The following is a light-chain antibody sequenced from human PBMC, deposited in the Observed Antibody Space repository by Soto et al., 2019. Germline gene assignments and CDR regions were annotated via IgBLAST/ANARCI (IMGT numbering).Light chain of an antibody. V-gene: IGKV1-5*03. Sequence: DIQMTQSPSTLSASVGDRVTITCRASQSVSSSLAWYQQKPGKAPRLLIYRTSTLENGVPSRFSVSGSGTEFTLTISSLRPDDFATYYCQQYNSYSPFTFGQGTKLEI. CDR3: QQYNSYSPFT. CDR2: RTS. J-gene: IGKJ2*01. CDR1: QSVSSS.